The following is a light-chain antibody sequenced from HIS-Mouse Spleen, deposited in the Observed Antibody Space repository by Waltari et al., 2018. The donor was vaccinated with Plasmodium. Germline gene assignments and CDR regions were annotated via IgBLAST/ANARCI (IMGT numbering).Light chain of an antibody. CDR2: EGS. Sequence: QSALTQPASVSGSPGQSITTSCTGTSSDVGSYTLVSWYQQHPGKAPKLMIYEGSKRPSGVSNRFSGSKSGNTASLTISGLQAEDEADYYCCSYAGSRMVFGGGTKLTVL. CDR3: CSYAGSRMV. V-gene: IGLV2-23*01. J-gene: IGLJ2*01. CDR1: SSDVGSYTL.